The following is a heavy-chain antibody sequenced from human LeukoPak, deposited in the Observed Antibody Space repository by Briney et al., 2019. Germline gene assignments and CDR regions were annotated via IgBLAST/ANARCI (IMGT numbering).Heavy chain of an antibody. V-gene: IGHV4-4*02. D-gene: IGHD4-23*01. Sequence: KASGTLSLTCAVSGGSISSSNWWSWVRQPPGKGLEWIGEIYHSGSTNYNPSLKSRVTISVDKSKNQFSLKLSSVTAADTAVYYCARDVLPDYGGKRTEAYFDYWGQGTLVTVSS. CDR2: IYHSGST. CDR1: GGSISSSNW. CDR3: ARDVLPDYGGKRTEAYFDY. J-gene: IGHJ4*02.